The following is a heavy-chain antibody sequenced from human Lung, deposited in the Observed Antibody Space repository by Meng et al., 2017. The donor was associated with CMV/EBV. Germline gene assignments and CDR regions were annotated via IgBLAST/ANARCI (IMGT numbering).Heavy chain of an antibody. CDR1: GINFNTYW. Sequence: GGSLRLXFAVSGINFNTYWMHWVRQVPGKGLVWLSRIYSDGISTRYADSVKGRFTISRDNTKNTLYLQMNGLRAEDTAVYYCAREPGRGAFDIWGQGTMVTVSS. J-gene: IGHJ3*02. V-gene: IGHV3-74*01. D-gene: IGHD3-10*01. CDR3: AREPGRGAFDI. CDR2: IYSDGIST.